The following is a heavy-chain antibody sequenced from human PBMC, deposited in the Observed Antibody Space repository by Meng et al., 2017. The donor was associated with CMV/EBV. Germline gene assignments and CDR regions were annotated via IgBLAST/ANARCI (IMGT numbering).Heavy chain of an antibody. Sequence: VASGGVGQEPGASGKVSCKASGYTFTGYYMHLARQAPGQGLEWMGWINPNSGGTNYAQKFQGRGTMTRDTSISTAYMELSRLRSDDTAVYYCATYIGNYINWYFDLWGRGTLVTVSS. J-gene: IGHJ2*01. CDR1: GYTFTGYY. V-gene: IGHV1-2*02. CDR2: INPNSGGT. CDR3: ATYIGNYINWYFDL. D-gene: IGHD1-7*01.